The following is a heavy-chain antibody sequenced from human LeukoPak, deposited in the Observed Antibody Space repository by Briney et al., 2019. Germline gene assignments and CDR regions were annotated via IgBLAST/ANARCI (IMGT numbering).Heavy chain of an antibody. D-gene: IGHD6-13*01. CDR3: AKDPRRYSRTGGYFEY. Sequence: PGGSLRLSCAASGFTFSNYGMHWVRQAPGKGLDWVAFIHYDGSNKYYADSVKGRFTISRDNSKNTLYLQVNSLRAEDTAVYYCAKDPRRYSRTGGYFEYWGQGTLVTVSS. CDR1: GFTFSNYG. CDR2: IHYDGSNK. V-gene: IGHV3-30*02. J-gene: IGHJ4*02.